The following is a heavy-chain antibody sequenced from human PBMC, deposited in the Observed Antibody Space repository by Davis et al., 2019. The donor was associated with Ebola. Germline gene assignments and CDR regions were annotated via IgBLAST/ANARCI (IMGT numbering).Heavy chain of an antibody. J-gene: IGHJ4*02. Sequence: GGSLRLSCAASGFTFSSYAMSWVRQAPGKGLEWVSAISSNGGSTYYADSVKGRFTISRDNSKNTLYLQMSSLRAEDTAVYYCVKVIGPSYFDYWGQGTLVTVSS. CDR3: VKVIGPSYFDY. CDR1: GFTFSSYA. V-gene: IGHV3-64D*08. CDR2: ISSNGGST.